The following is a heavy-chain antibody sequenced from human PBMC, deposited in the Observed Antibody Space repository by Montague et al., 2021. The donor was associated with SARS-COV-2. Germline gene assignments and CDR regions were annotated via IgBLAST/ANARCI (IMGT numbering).Heavy chain of an antibody. Sequence: SETLSLTCTVSGGSISSGTYYWGWVRQPPGKGLEWIGTINYSGNTYYNPSLKSRVTISVVTSKNHFTLKLSSVTAAETAVYYCARLKRYFDSSGPPSAFDFWGQGTKVTVSS. V-gene: IGHV4-39*02. CDR1: GGSISSGTYY. D-gene: IGHD3-22*01. J-gene: IGHJ3*01. CDR3: ARLKRYFDSSGPPSAFDF. CDR2: INYSGNT.